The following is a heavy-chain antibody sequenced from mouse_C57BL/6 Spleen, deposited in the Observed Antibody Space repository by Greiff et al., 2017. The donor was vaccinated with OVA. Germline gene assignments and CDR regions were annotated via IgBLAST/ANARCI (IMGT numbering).Heavy chain of an antibody. CDR3: ARAELGTFAY. CDR2: ISDGGSYT. CDR1: GFTFSSYA. J-gene: IGHJ3*01. D-gene: IGHD4-1*01. Sequence: EVQGVESGGGLVKPGGSLKLSCAASGFTFSSYAMSWVRQTPEKRLEWVATISDGGSYTYYPDNVKGRFTISRDNAKNNLYLQRSHLKSEDTAMYYCARAELGTFAYWGQGTLVTVSA. V-gene: IGHV5-4*01.